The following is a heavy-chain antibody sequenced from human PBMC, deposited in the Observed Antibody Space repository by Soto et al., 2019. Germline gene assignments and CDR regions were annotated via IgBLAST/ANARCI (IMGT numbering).Heavy chain of an antibody. V-gene: IGHV3-30-3*01. CDR2: ISYDGSNK. D-gene: IGHD6-19*01. Sequence: PGGSLRLSCAASGFTFSSYAMHWVRQAPGKGLEWVAVISYDGSNKYYADSVKGRFTISRDNSKNTLYLQMNSLRAEDTAVYYCARGSSGGFEFIGLDPWGQGTLVTVSS. CDR3: ARGSSGGFEFIGLDP. CDR1: GFTFSSYA. J-gene: IGHJ5*02.